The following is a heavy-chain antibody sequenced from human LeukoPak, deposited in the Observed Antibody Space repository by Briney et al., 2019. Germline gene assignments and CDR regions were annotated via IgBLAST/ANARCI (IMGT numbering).Heavy chain of an antibody. D-gene: IGHD3-10*01. Sequence: GGSLRLSCAASGFTFSSYGMSWVRQAPGKGLEWVSAISGSGDFTYYADSVKGRFTISRDNSKNTLYLQMNSLRAEDTALYYCAKVPYGSGTRGGFDYWGQGTLVTVSS. CDR2: ISGSGDFT. J-gene: IGHJ4*02. V-gene: IGHV3-23*01. CDR1: GFTFSSYG. CDR3: AKVPYGSGTRGGFDY.